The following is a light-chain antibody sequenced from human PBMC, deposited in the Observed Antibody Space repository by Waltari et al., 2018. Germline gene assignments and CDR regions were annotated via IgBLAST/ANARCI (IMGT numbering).Light chain of an antibody. Sequence: EIVLTQSPGTLSLSPGERATLSCRTSQSFRASQYVSTNFLAWHQHKPGQAPRLLIYGASYRAPGIPDRFSGSGSGTDFTLTISRLEPEDFAVYYCQQYADSLWTFGQGTKVEIK. CDR2: GAS. CDR3: QQYADSLWT. J-gene: IGKJ1*01. CDR1: QSFRASQYVSTNF. V-gene: IGKV3-20*01.